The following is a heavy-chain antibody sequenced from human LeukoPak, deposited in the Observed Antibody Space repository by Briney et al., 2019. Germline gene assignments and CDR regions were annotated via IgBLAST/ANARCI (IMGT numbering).Heavy chain of an antibody. J-gene: IGHJ5*02. CDR2: INSDGSIT. V-gene: IGHV3-74*01. CDR3: ARGMTRSGFDP. Sequence: GGSLRLSCAASGFTFSSYWMHWVRQAPGKGLVWVSRINSDGSITSYADSVKGRFTISRDNAKNTLYLQMNSLRAEDTALYYCARGMTRSGFDPWGQGTLVTVSS. CDR1: GFTFSSYW. D-gene: IGHD1-14*01.